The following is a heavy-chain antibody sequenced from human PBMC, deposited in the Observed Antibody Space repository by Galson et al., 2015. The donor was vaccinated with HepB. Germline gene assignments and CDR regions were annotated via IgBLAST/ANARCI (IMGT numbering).Heavy chain of an antibody. V-gene: IGHV1-58*01. CDR1: GFTFTSSA. J-gene: IGHJ3*02. CDR3: AAERAYYDSSGYYYKAFDI. D-gene: IGHD3-22*01. Sequence: SVKVSCKASGFTFTSSAVQWVRQARGQRLEWIGWIVVGSGNTNYAQKFQERVTITRDMSTSTAYMELGSLRSEDTAVYYCAAERAYYDSSGYYYKAFDIWGQGTMVTVSS. CDR2: IVVGSGNT.